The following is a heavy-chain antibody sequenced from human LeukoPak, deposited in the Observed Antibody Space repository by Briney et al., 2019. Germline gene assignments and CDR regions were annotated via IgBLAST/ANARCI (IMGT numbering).Heavy chain of an antibody. J-gene: IGHJ4*02. D-gene: IGHD3-9*01. CDR2: MNTNSGNT. V-gene: IGHV1-8*01. CDR1: GYTFTSYD. Sequence: GASVKVSCKASGYTFTSYDINWVRQASEERREWMGWMNTNSGNTGYAQKFQGRVTITRNTSISTAYMELSSLRSEDTAVYYCARWVYDILISDWGQGTLVTVSS. CDR3: ARWVYDILISD.